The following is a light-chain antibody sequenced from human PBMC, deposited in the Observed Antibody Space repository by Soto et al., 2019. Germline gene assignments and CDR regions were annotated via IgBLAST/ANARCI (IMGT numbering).Light chain of an antibody. V-gene: IGKV3-15*01. J-gene: IGKJ4*01. Sequence: EIVLTQSPATLSVSPGERATLSCRASQSVGNNFAWYQQKPGQAPRPLIFATSTRATGVPARFSGSGSGTEFTLTISSLQSEEFAVYYCQQYGDWPLTFGGGAKVEIE. CDR1: QSVGNN. CDR3: QQYGDWPLT. CDR2: ATS.